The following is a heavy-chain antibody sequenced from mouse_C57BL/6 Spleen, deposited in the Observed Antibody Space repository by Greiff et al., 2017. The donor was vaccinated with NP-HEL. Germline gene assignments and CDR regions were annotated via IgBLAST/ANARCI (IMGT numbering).Heavy chain of an antibody. J-gene: IGHJ3*01. CDR3: ARKLVS. Sequence: EVQLVESGGGLVKPGGSLKLSCAASGFTFSSYAMSWVRQTPEKRLEWVATISDGGSYTYYPDNVKGRFTISRDNAKNNLYLQMSHLKSEDTAMYYCARKLVSWGQRTLVTVSA. CDR2: ISDGGSYT. CDR1: GFTFSSYA. D-gene: IGHD2-13*01. V-gene: IGHV5-4*01.